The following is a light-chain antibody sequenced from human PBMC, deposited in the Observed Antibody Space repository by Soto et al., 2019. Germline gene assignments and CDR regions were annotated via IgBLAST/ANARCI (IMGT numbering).Light chain of an antibody. CDR3: SSYTSRSTFSV. V-gene: IGLV2-14*01. Sequence: QSVLTQPAPVSGSPGQSITISCTGTSSDVGGSNYVSWYKQHPGKAPKLMIYEVSNRPSGVSNRFSGSKSGNTASLTISGLHAEDEADYYCSSYTSRSTFSVFGTGTKLTVL. J-gene: IGLJ1*01. CDR2: EVS. CDR1: SSDVGGSNY.